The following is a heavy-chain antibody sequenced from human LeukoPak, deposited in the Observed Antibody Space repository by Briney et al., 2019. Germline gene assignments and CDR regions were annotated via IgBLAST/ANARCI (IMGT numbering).Heavy chain of an antibody. CDR1: GFPFSSHV. CDR2: INHNGEAI. J-gene: IGHJ4*02. D-gene: IGHD6-6*01. V-gene: IGHV3-48*02. CDR3: ARNALVYKTDY. Sequence: GGSLRLSCAASGFPFSSHVLSWVRQAPGKGLEWIAYINHNGEAIYYPDFVKGRFIISRDNAKNSLFLQMNDLRDEDTAVYYCARNALVYKTDYWGQGTLVTVSS.